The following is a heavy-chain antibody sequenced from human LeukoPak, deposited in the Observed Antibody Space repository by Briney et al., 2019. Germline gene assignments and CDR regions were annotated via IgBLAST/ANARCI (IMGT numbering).Heavy chain of an antibody. Sequence: GGSLRLSCAASVFTFDDYAMHWVRQAPGKGLEWVSLISGDGGSTYYADSVKGRFTISRDNSKNSLYLQMNSLRTEDTALYYCAKVAVHYYDSSGINEGGGYWGQGTLVTVSS. D-gene: IGHD3-22*01. CDR2: ISGDGGST. CDR3: AKVAVHYYDSSGINEGGGY. J-gene: IGHJ4*02. V-gene: IGHV3-43*02. CDR1: VFTFDDYA.